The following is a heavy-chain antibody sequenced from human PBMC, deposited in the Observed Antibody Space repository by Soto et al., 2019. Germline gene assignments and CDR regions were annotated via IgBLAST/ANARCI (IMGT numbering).Heavy chain of an antibody. CDR2: IYPGDSDS. D-gene: IGHD2-2*01. J-gene: IGHJ4*02. V-gene: IGHV5-51*01. CDR1: GFTFTSYW. CDR3: AKHEGYCSNTTCSNFDY. Sequence: GESLKISCKGSGFTFTSYWIAWVRQMPGKGLEWMGIIYPGDSDSSYSPSFQGQVTISADKSINTAYLHWSSLKASDTAIYYCAKHEGYCSNTTCSNFDYWGQGTLVTVSS.